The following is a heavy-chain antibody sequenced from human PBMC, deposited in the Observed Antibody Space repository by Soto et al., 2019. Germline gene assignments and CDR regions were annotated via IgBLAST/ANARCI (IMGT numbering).Heavy chain of an antibody. CDR2: FSRSDGVA. CDR1: GFTFSYYT. D-gene: IGHD3-16*01. V-gene: IGHV3-23*01. Sequence: EVQMLESGGYLVQPGGSLRVSCASGFTFSYYTMAWVRQAPGKGLEWVSGFSRSDGVAYYADSVKGRFTISRDNSKNTVFQQMNSLRAEDTAVYYCANGGLHGSIDGGLSYFHHWDQGTLVTVSS. CDR3: ANGGLHGSIDGGLSYFHH. J-gene: IGHJ4*02.